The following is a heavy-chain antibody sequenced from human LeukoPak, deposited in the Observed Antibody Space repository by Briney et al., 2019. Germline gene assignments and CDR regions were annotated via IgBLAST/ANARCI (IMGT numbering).Heavy chain of an antibody. Sequence: KFQGRVTITRDTSASTAYMELSSLRSEDTAVYYCARSALVGATIPYYWGQGTLVTVSS. V-gene: IGHV1-3*01. D-gene: IGHD1-26*01. CDR3: ARSALVGATIPYY. J-gene: IGHJ4*02.